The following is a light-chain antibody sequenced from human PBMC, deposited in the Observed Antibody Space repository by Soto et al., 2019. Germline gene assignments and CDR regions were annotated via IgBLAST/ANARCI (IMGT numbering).Light chain of an antibody. CDR3: GTWDSSLSAYV. V-gene: IGLV1-51*01. CDR2: DNN. Sequence: HSVLTQPPSVSAAPGQRVAISCSGNSSNIGNNYVSWYQQFPGTAPKLLIYDNNERLSGIPVRFSASKSGTSATLGIAGLQTGDEADYYCGTWDSSLSAYVFGTGSKVTV. J-gene: IGLJ1*01. CDR1: SSNIGNNY.